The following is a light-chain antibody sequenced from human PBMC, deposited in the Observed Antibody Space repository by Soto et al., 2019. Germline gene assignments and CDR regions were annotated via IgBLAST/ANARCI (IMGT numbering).Light chain of an antibody. CDR3: QQFNSSPFT. Sequence: DILLTQSPSFLSASVGDRLTITCRASQDIRSSLAWYQQKPGKAPNLLSYTVSTLQSGVPSRLSGSRSGTEFNLTISSLQPEDFATYYCQQFNSSPFTFGGGTMVEI. V-gene: IGKV1-9*01. J-gene: IGKJ4*01. CDR1: QDIRSS. CDR2: TVS.